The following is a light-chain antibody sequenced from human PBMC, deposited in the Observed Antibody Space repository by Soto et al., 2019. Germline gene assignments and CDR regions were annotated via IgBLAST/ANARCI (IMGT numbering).Light chain of an antibody. V-gene: IGKV1-5*01. J-gene: IGKJ1*01. CDR3: QQYDSYSWT. Sequence: IQLTQSPSTLSASAGDTVTITCRASQSISTFLAWYQQKPGKAPKLLIFDASSLKSGVPSRFSGSGSGTEFTLTISSLQPDDFATYYCQQYDSYSWTFGQGTKVDIK. CDR2: DAS. CDR1: QSISTF.